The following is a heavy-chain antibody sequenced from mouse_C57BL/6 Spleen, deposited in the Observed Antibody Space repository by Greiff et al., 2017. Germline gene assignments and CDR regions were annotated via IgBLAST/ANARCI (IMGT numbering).Heavy chain of an antibody. CDR1: GYTFTSYG. Sequence: QVQLQQSGAELARPGASVKLSCKASGYTFTSYGISWVKQRTGQGLEWIGEIYPRSGNTYYNEKFKGKATLTADKSSSTAYMELRSLKSEDSSVYFCARTTVVATPRFAYWGQGTLVTVSA. V-gene: IGHV1-81*01. J-gene: IGHJ3*01. CDR2: IYPRSGNT. D-gene: IGHD1-1*01. CDR3: ARTTVVATPRFAY.